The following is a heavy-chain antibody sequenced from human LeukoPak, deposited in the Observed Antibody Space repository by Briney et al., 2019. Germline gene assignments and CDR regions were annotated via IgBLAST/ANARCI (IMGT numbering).Heavy chain of an antibody. CDR1: GFTFNIYS. V-gene: IGHV3-21*03. Sequence: PGVSLTLYSSASGFTFNIYSMKWLRPAPGKGREWVSSISSSSSYIYYADSVKGRFTISRDNAKNSLYLQMNSLRAEDTAVYYCARVRAAAGFDPWGQGTLVTVSS. CDR2: ISSSSSYI. D-gene: IGHD6-13*01. CDR3: ARVRAAAGFDP. J-gene: IGHJ5*02.